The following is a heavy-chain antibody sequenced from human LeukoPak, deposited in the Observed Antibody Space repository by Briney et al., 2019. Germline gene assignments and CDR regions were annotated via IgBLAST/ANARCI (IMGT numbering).Heavy chain of an antibody. V-gene: IGHV4-59*02. CDR1: GFTVSSNY. CDR3: AREKGSGYYYYGLDV. D-gene: IGHD3-10*01. Sequence: GSLRLSCAASGFTVSSNYMSWVRQAPGKGLEWIGNIYYSGSTYYNPSLKSRVTISVAKNQFSLKLTSVTAADTAVYYCAREKGSGYYYYGLDVWGQGTTVTVSS. J-gene: IGHJ6*02. CDR2: IYYSGST.